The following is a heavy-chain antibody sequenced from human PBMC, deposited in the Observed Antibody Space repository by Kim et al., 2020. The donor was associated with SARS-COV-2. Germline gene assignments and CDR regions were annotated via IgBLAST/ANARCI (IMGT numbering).Heavy chain of an antibody. D-gene: IGHD3-16*01. CDR1: GGSFSGYY. CDR3: ARVGSVITFGGALGPLYYFDY. V-gene: IGHV4-34*01. CDR2: INHSGST. J-gene: IGHJ4*02. Sequence: SETLSLTCAVYGGSFSGYYWSWIRQPPGKGLEWIGEINHSGSTNYNPSLKSRVTISVDTSKNQFSLKLSSVTAADTAVYYCARVGSVITFGGALGPLYYFDYWGQGTLVTVSS.